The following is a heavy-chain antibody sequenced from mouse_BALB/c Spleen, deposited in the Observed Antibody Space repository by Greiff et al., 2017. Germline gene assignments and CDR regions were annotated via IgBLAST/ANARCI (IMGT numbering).Heavy chain of an antibody. Sequence: EVHLVESGGGLVQPGGSRKLSCAASGFTFSSFGMHWVRQAPEKGLEWVAYISSGSSTIYYADTVKGRFTISRDNPKNTLFLQMTSLRSEDTAMYYCARGDRYDWYFDVWGAGTTVTVSS. CDR3: ARGDRYDWYFDV. J-gene: IGHJ1*01. V-gene: IGHV5-17*02. D-gene: IGHD2-14*01. CDR1: GFTFSSFG. CDR2: ISSGSSTI.